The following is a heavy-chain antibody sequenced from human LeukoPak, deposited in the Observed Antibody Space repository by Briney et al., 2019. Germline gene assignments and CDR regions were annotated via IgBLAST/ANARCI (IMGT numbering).Heavy chain of an antibody. CDR3: ARDAEYSGSYDGDY. D-gene: IGHD1-26*01. V-gene: IGHV3-21*01. J-gene: IGHJ4*02. CDR2: ISSSSSYI. CDR1: GFTFSTYS. Sequence: GGCLRLSCAASGFTFSTYSMNSVRQAPGKWLEWVSSISSSSSYIYYADSVKGPFTISRDNAKNSLYLQMNSLRAEDTAVYYCARDAEYSGSYDGDYWGQGTLVTVSS.